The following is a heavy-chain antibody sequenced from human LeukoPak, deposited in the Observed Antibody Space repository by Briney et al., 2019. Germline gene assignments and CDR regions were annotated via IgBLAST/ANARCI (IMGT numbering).Heavy chain of an antibody. J-gene: IGHJ4*02. V-gene: IGHV4-34*01. D-gene: IGHD2-2*02. CDR1: GGSFSGYY. CDR2: INHSGST. CDR3: ARVVVPAAIRYYFDY. Sequence: SETLSLTCAVYGGSFSGYYWSWIRQTPGKGLEWIGEINHSGSTNYNPSLKSRVTISVDTSKNQFSLKLSSVTAADTAVYHCARVVVPAAIRYYFDYWGQGTLVTVSS.